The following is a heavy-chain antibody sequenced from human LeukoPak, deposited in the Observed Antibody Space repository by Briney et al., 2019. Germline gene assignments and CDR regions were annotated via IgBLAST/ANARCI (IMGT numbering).Heavy chain of an antibody. CDR3: ARALPHRRLMDTTMEQHWFDP. CDR2: INPSGGST. V-gene: IGHV1-46*01. D-gene: IGHD5-18*01. Sequence: ASVKVSCRASGYIFTSYFMHWVRQAPGQGLEWMGLINPSGGSTRYAQKFQGRVTMTRDMSTSTVYMELSSLRSEDTAVYYCARALPHRRLMDTTMEQHWFDPWGQGTLVTVSS. CDR1: GYIFTSYF. J-gene: IGHJ5*02.